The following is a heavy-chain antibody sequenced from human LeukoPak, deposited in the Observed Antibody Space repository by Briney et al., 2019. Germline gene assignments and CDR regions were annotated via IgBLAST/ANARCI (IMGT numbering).Heavy chain of an antibody. D-gene: IGHD4-17*01. CDR2: ISYDGSNK. Sequence: GRSLRLSCAASGFTFSSYAMHWVRQAPGKGLEWVAVISYDGSNKYYADSVKGRFTISRDNSKNTLYLQMNSLRAEDTAVYYCARDEFSGDYGLGDFQHWGQGTLVTVSS. CDR1: GFTFSSYA. CDR3: ARDEFSGDYGLGDFQH. J-gene: IGHJ1*01. V-gene: IGHV3-30*04.